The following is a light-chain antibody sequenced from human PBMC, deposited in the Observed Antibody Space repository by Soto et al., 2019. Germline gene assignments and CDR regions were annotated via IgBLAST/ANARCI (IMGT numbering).Light chain of an antibody. V-gene: IGLV2-14*01. J-gene: IGLJ1*01. Sequence: QSALTQPASVSGSPGQSITISCTGTSSDVGGYNYVSWYQQHPGKAPKLMISDVSNRPSGVSNRISCSKSGNTASLTISGLQAEDEADYYCSSYTSSSTPYVFGTGTKLTVL. CDR2: DVS. CDR1: SSDVGGYNY. CDR3: SSYTSSSTPYV.